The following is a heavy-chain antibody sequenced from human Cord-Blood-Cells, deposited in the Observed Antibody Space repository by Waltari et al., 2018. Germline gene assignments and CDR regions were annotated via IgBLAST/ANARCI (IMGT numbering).Heavy chain of an antibody. V-gene: IGHV3-21*01. CDR3: AREGYSSGWYVY. Sequence: EVQLVESGGGLVKPGGSLRLSCAASGFSSSSYSMTWVRQAPGKGLEWVSSISSSSSYIYYADSVKGRFTISRDNAKNSLYLQMNSLRAEDTAVYYCAREGYSSGWYVYWGQGTLVTVSS. CDR2: ISSSSSYI. D-gene: IGHD6-19*01. CDR1: GFSSSSYS. J-gene: IGHJ4*02.